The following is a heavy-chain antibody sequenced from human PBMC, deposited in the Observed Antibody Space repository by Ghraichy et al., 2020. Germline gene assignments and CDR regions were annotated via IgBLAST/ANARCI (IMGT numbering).Heavy chain of an antibody. J-gene: IGHJ4*02. Sequence: SETLSLTCTVSGGSISSSTYYWGWIRQPPGKGLEWIGSIYYSGNTYYNPSLKSRVTISVDTSKNQFSLKLSSVTAADTAVYYCARHAMATIMSRFDYWGQGTLVTVSS. V-gene: IGHV4-39*01. CDR2: IYYSGNT. CDR3: ARHAMATIMSRFDY. D-gene: IGHD5-24*01. CDR1: GGSISSSTYY.